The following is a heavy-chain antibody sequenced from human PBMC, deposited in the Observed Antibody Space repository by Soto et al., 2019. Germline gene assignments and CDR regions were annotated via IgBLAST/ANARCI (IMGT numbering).Heavy chain of an antibody. CDR3: ARDPRGAAAP. CDR1: GFTFSSYS. D-gene: IGHD6-13*01. J-gene: IGHJ5*02. V-gene: IGHV3-21*01. Sequence: GGSLRLSCAASGFTFSSYSMNWVRQAPGKGLEWVSSISSSSSYIYYGDSVKGRFTISRDNAKNSLYLKMNSLRAEDTAVYYCARDPRGAAAPWGQGTLVTVSS. CDR2: ISSSSSYI.